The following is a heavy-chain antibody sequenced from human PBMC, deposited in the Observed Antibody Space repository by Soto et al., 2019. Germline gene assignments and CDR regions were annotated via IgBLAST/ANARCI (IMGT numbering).Heavy chain of an antibody. CDR2: ISGSGGST. Sequence: GGSLRLSCAASGFTFSSYAMSWVRQAPGKGLEWVSAISGSGGSTYYADSVKGRFTISRDNSRNTLYLQMNSLRAEDTAVYYCVRVVAASEILNDDFDYWGQGTLVTVSS. V-gene: IGHV3-23*01. CDR1: GFTFSSYA. D-gene: IGHD2-15*01. J-gene: IGHJ4*02. CDR3: VRVVAASEILNDDFDY.